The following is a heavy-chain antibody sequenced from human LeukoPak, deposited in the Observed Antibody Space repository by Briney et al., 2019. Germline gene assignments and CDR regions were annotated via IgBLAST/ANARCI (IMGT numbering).Heavy chain of an antibody. V-gene: IGHV4-39*02. CDR3: AREATGPASNWFDP. D-gene: IGHD1-26*01. CDR2: IYYSGST. Sequence: SETLSLTCTVSGGSISSSSYYWGWIRQPPGKGLEWIGSIYYSGSTHYNPSLKSRVTISVDTSKNQFSLKLSSVTAADTAVYYCAREATGPASNWFDPWGQGTLVTVSS. CDR1: GGSISSSSYY. J-gene: IGHJ5*02.